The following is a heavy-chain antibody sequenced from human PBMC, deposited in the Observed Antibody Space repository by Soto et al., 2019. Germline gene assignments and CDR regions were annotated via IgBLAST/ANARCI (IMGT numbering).Heavy chain of an antibody. D-gene: IGHD3-16*01. CDR1: GFNVMSYW. Sequence: GGSLRLSCAVSGFNVMSYWMSWVRQAPGKGLEWVASINEDGSEIYYLQSVRGRFSISRDNARNALHLTMNYLSAEDTGVYFCARDIGFDYVNWGQGTLVTVSS. J-gene: IGHJ4*02. CDR2: INEDGSEI. CDR3: ARDIGFDYVN. V-gene: IGHV3-7*01.